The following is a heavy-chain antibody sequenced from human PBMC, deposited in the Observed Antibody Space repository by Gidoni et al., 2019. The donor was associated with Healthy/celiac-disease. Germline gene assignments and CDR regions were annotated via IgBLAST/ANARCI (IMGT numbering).Heavy chain of an antibody. CDR1: GGTFSSYT. Sequence: QVQLVQSGAEVKKHGSSVKVSCKASGGTFSSYTISWVRQAPGQGLEWMGRIIPILGIANYAQKFQGRVTITADKSTSTAYMELSSLRSEDTAVYYCARGQMATIGPAFDIWGQGTMVTVSS. V-gene: IGHV1-69*02. CDR2: IIPILGIA. J-gene: IGHJ3*02. D-gene: IGHD5-12*01. CDR3: ARGQMATIGPAFDI.